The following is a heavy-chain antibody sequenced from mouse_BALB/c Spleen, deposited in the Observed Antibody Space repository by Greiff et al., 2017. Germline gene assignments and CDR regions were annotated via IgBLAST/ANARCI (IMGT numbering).Heavy chain of an antibody. CDR3: AREEGYYGSPWFAD. D-gene: IGHD1-1*01. J-gene: IGHJ3*01. V-gene: IGHV5-9-4*01. Sequence: EVKLVESGGGLVKPGGSLKLSCAASGFTFSSYAMSWVRQSPEKRLEWVAEISSGGSYTYYPDTVTGRFTISRDNAKNTLYLEMSSLRSEDTAMYYCAREEGYYGSPWFADWGQGTLVTVSA. CDR2: ISSGGSYT. CDR1: GFTFSSYA.